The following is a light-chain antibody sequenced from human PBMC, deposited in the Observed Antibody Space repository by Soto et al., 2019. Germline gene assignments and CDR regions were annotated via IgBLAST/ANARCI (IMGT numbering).Light chain of an antibody. Sequence: IQVTLSASSLSASVRDRVNLTCRASHIISTWLSLYQQKPWKAPKLLIYKASTLESGVPSNFSGSGSGTEFTLTISSLQPEDFATYYCPHSTIFPWTFGQGAKVDVK. CDR1: HIISTW. V-gene: IGKV1-5*03. J-gene: IGKJ1*01. CDR3: PHSTIFPWT. CDR2: KAS.